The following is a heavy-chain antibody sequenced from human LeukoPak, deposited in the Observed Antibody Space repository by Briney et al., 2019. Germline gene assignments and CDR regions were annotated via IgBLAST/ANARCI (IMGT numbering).Heavy chain of an antibody. D-gene: IGHD6-13*01. V-gene: IGHV3-48*01. CDR3: ARGGTAAGHRDYFDY. CDR1: GFTFSSYS. CDR2: ISSSSSTI. J-gene: IGHJ4*02. Sequence: GGSLRLSCAASGFTFSSYSMNWVRQAPGKGLEWVSYISSSSSTIYYADSVRGRFTVSRDNAKNSLYLQMNSLSAEDTAVYYCARGGTAAGHRDYFDYWGQGTLVTVSS.